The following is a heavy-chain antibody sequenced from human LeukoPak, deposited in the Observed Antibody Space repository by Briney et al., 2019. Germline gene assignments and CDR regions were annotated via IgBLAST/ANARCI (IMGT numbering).Heavy chain of an antibody. CDR1: GFIFTNFF. CDR3: AKAGSGSYFRDYYYYMDV. Sequence: PGGSLRLSCAASGFIFTNFFMGWVRQAPGKGLERVSVIYSGGSTYYADSVKGRFTISRDNSKNTLYLQMNSLRAEDTAVYYCAKAGSGSYFRDYYYYMDVWGKGTTVTISS. J-gene: IGHJ6*03. V-gene: IGHV3-53*01. D-gene: IGHD1-26*01. CDR2: IYSGGST.